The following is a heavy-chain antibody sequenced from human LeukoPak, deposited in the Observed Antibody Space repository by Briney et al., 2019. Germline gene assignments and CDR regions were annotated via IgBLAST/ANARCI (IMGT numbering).Heavy chain of an antibody. V-gene: IGHV4-34*01. D-gene: IGHD1-1*01. CDR3: ARSANW. CDR1: GGSFSGYY. CDR2: INHSGST. Sequence: KTSETLSLTCAVYGGSFSGYYWSWIRQPPGKGLEWIGEINHSGSTNYNPSLKSRVTISVDTSKNQFSLKLSSVTAADTAVYYCARSANWWGQGTLVTVSS. J-gene: IGHJ4*02.